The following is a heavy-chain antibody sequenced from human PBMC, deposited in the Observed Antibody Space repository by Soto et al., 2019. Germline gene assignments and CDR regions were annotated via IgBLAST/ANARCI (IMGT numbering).Heavy chain of an antibody. Sequence: VQLVESGGGVVQPGRSLRLSCAASGFSFSTYGMHWVRQAPGKGLEWVAVISYDGSNKYYADSVKGRFTISRDNSKNTLYLQINSLRAEDTAVYYCAKVLYGGYILYYFDYWGQGTLVTVSS. V-gene: IGHV3-30*18. CDR2: ISYDGSNK. CDR1: GFSFSTYG. J-gene: IGHJ4*02. CDR3: AKVLYGGYILYYFDY. D-gene: IGHD5-12*01.